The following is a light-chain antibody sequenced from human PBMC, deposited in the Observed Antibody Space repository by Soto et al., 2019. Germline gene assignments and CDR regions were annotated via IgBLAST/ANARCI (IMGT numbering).Light chain of an antibody. J-gene: IGLJ1*01. V-gene: IGLV1-40*01. Sequence: QSVLTQPPSVSEAPGQRVTISCTGSSSNIGAGYEAHWYQQVPGTAPKLLIYENNNRPSGVPDRFSGSKSDTSASLAITGLPAEDEAEYYCQSYDSSLSGYVFGTGTKVTVL. CDR3: QSYDSSLSGYV. CDR2: ENN. CDR1: SSNIGAGYE.